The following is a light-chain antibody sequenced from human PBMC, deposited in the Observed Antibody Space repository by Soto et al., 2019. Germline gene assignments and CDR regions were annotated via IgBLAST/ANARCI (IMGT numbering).Light chain of an antibody. V-gene: IGKV3-15*01. CDR3: QQYNNWPPT. J-gene: IGKJ5*01. Sequence: EIVMTQSPATLSVSPGERATLSCRASQSVSSNLAWYQQKPGQAPRLLIYGASTRATGIPARFSGSRSGTEFTLTIGSLQSEDFAVYYCQQYNNWPPTFGQGTRLEIK. CDR2: GAS. CDR1: QSVSSN.